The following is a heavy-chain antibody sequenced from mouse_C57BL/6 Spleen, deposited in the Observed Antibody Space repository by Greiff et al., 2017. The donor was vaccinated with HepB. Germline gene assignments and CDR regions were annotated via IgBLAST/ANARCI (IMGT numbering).Heavy chain of an antibody. CDR2: IHPNSGST. D-gene: IGHD1-1*01. J-gene: IGHJ4*01. V-gene: IGHV1-64*01. CDR1: GYTFTSYW. Sequence: VQLQQSGAELVKPGASVKLSCKASGYTFTSYWMHWVKQRPGQGLEWIGMIHPNSGSTNYNEKFKSKATLTVDKSSSTAYMQLSSLTSEDSAVYYCAGCLRGAMDYWGQGTSVTVSS. CDR3: AGCLRGAMDY.